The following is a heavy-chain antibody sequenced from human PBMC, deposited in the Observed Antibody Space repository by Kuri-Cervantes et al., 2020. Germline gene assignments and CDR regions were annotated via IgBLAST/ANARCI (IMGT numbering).Heavy chain of an antibody. CDR3: AKGGSITIFGVVIA. D-gene: IGHD3-3*01. V-gene: IGHV3-23*01. J-gene: IGHJ5*02. Sequence: GESLKISCAASGFTFSSYDMHWVRQATGKGLEWVSAISGSGGSTYYADSVKGRFTISRDNSKNTLYLQMNSLRAEDTAVYYCAKGGSITIFGVVIAWGQGTLVTVSS. CDR1: GFTFSSYD. CDR2: ISGSGGST.